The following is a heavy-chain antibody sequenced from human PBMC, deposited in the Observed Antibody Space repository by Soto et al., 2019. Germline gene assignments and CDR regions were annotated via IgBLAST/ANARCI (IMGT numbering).Heavy chain of an antibody. CDR3: ARDSPRRCLQYYFDA. J-gene: IGHJ4*02. D-gene: IGHD2-2*01. CDR1: GYTFTRSY. V-gene: IGHV1-46*01. CDR2: INPSGGST. Sequence: ASVKVSCKASGYTFTRSYMYWVRQAPGQGLEWMGIINPSGGSTSYAQKFQGRVTMTTDTSTSTVYMELSSLRSEDTAVYFCARDSPRRCLQYYFDAWGPGALVTVSS.